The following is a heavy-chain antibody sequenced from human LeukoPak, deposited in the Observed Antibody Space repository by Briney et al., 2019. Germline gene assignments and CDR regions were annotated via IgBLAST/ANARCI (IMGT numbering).Heavy chain of an antibody. CDR3: ARGLDGDYAYFDY. CDR1: GYTFTGYY. V-gene: IGHV1-69*13. J-gene: IGHJ4*02. Sequence: SVKVSCKASGYTFTGYYMHWVRQAPGQGLEWMGGIIPIFGTANYAQKFQGRVTITADESTSTAYMELSSLRSEDTAVYYCARGLDGDYAYFDYWGQGTLVTVSS. CDR2: IIPIFGTA. D-gene: IGHD4-17*01.